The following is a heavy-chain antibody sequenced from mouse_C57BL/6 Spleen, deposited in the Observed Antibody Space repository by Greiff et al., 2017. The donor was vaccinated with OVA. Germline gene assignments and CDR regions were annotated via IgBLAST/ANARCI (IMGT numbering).Heavy chain of an antibody. V-gene: IGHV1-77*01. CDR1: GYTFTDYY. CDR2: IGPGSGST. Sequence: QVHVKQSGAELVKPGASVKISCKASGYTFTDYYINWVKQRPGQGLEWIGKIGPGSGSTYYNEKFKGKATLTADKSSSTAYMQLSSLTSEDSAVYFCGRDLFNHYGSSSSDYWGQGTTLTVSS. CDR3: GRDLFNHYGSSSSDY. J-gene: IGHJ2*01. D-gene: IGHD1-1*01.